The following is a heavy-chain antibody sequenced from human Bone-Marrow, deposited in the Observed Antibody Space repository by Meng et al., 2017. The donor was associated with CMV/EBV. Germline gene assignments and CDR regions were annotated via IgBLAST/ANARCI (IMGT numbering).Heavy chain of an antibody. Sequence: SGGCISSGDYYWSWIGQHPGKGLEWIGYIYYSGSTYYNPSLKSRVTISVDTSKNQFSLKLSSVTAADTAVYYCARGIVVVPAANFAYWGQGTLVTVSS. D-gene: IGHD2-2*01. J-gene: IGHJ4*02. CDR1: GGCISSGDYY. CDR2: IYYSGST. CDR3: ARGIVVVPAANFAY. V-gene: IGHV4-30-4*06.